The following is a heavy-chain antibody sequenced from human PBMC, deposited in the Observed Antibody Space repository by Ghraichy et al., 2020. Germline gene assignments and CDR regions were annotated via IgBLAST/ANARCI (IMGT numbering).Heavy chain of an antibody. CDR3: AKELWDCSGGSYYLLTLGGMDV. CDR1: GFTFSSYA. V-gene: IGHV3-23*01. Sequence: GGSLRLSCAASGFTFSSYAMSWVRQAPGKGLEWVSAISGSGGSTYYADSVKGRFTISRDNSKNTLYLQMNSLRAEDTAVYYCAKELWDCSGGSYYLLTLGGMDVRGQGTTVTVSS. D-gene: IGHD2-15*01. J-gene: IGHJ6*02. CDR2: ISGSGGST.